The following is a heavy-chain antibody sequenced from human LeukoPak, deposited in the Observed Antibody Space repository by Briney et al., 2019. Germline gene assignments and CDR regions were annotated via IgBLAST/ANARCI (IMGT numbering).Heavy chain of an antibody. CDR1: GLTFSSYS. J-gene: IGHJ4*02. V-gene: IGHV3-21*01. CDR3: ASPPPGSYYNFDY. D-gene: IGHD3-10*01. Sequence: PGGSLRLSCAASGLTFSSYSMNWVSHAPGKGLEWVSSISSSSSYIYYADSVEGRLTISRDNAKNALYLQMNSLRAEDTAVYYCASPPPGSYYNFDYWGQGTLVTVSS. CDR2: ISSSSSYI.